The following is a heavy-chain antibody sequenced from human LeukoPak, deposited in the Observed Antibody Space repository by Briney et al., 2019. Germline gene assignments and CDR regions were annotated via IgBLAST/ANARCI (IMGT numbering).Heavy chain of an antibody. Sequence: PSETLSLTCAVYGVSFSGYYWSWIRQPPGKGLEWIGEINHSGSTNYNPSLKGRVTISVDPSKNQFSLKLSSVTAADTAMYYCAREYGSGGPNAFDIWGQGTMLIVSS. CDR3: AREYGSGGPNAFDI. CDR2: INHSGST. CDR1: GVSFSGYY. D-gene: IGHD2-15*01. J-gene: IGHJ3*02. V-gene: IGHV4-34*01.